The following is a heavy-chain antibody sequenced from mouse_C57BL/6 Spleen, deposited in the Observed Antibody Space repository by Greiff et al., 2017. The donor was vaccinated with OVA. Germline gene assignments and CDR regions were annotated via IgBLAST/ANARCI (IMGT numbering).Heavy chain of an antibody. V-gene: IGHV1-50*01. Sequence: QVQLQQPGAELVKPGASVKLSCKASGYTFTSYWMQWVKQRPGQGLEWIGEIDPSGSYTNYNQKFKGKATLTVDTSSSTAYMQLSSLTSEDSAVYYCATTVVATGNFDYWGQGTTLTVSS. CDR2: IDPSGSYT. CDR1: GYTFTSYW. CDR3: ATTVVATGNFDY. D-gene: IGHD1-1*01. J-gene: IGHJ2*01.